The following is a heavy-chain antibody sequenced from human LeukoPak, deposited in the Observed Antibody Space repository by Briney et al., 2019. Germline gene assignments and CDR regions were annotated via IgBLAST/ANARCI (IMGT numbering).Heavy chain of an antibody. D-gene: IGHD2-2*01. CDR2: INQDGSEK. V-gene: IGHV3-7*05. J-gene: IGHJ4*02. CDR1: GFTFSSYS. CDR3: ARVFCDTTSCYNFDY. Sequence: GGSLRLSCAASGFTFSSYSMNWVRQAPGKGLEWVANINQDGSEKYYVDSVKGRFTISRDNAKNSLYLQMNSLRAEDTAVYYCARVFCDTTSCYNFDYWGQGTLVTVSS.